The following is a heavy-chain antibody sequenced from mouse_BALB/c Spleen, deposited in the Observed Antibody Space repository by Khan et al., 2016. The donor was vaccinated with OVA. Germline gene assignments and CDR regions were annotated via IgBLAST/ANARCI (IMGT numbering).Heavy chain of an antibody. CDR3: AREEALYYFDY. V-gene: IGHV1-76*01. Sequence: QVQLKESGAELVRPGPQVNLSCKPPDSISPSYWFPWVNKRFGQALKGIARFYPGIVNXSYNEKFKDKATLTSDKSSSTAYMQLSSLKSEDSAVYFCAREEALYYFDYWGQGTTLTVSS. J-gene: IGHJ2*01. CDR2: FYPGIVNX. D-gene: IGHD3-2*02. CDR1: DSISPSYW.